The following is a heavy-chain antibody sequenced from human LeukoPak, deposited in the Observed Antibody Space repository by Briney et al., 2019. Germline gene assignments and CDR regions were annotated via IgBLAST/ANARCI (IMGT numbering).Heavy chain of an antibody. Sequence: PETLSLTCTVSGGSISSSSYYRGWIRQPPGKGLEWIGSINYSGSTYYNPSLKSRVTISVDTSKNQFSLKLSSVTAADTAVYYCARETSQKGAHYMDVWGKGTTVTISS. V-gene: IGHV4-39*07. CDR2: INYSGST. CDR3: ARETSQKGAHYMDV. CDR1: GGSISSSSYY. J-gene: IGHJ6*03. D-gene: IGHD3-16*01.